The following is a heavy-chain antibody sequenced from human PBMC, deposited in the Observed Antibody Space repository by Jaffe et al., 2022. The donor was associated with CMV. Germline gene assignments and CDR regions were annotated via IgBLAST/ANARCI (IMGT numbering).Heavy chain of an antibody. V-gene: IGHV3-11*01. J-gene: IGHJ5*02. Sequence: QLVESGGGLVKPGGSLRLSCAASGLTFSDYYMSWIRQAPGKGLECVSYISSSGSTIYYADSVKGRFTISRDNAKNSLYLQMNSLRAEDTAVYYCARAFGDYDFWSGSRASGWFDPWGQGTLVTVSS. D-gene: IGHD3-3*01. CDR3: ARAFGDYDFWSGSRASGWFDP. CDR1: GLTFSDYY. CDR2: ISSSGSTI.